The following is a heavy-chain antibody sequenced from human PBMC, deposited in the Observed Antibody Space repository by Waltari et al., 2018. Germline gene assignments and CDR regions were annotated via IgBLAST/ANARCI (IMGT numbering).Heavy chain of an antibody. CDR3: ARGFTGIDYFDY. CDR1: GFTFSSYD. D-gene: IGHD3-10*01. Sequence: EVQLVESGGGLVQPGGSLRLSCAASGFTFSSYDMHWVRQATGKGLEWVSAIGTAGDTYYPGSVKGRFTISRENAKNSLYLQMNSLRAGDTAVYYCARGFTGIDYFDYWGQGTLVTVSS. J-gene: IGHJ4*02. CDR2: IGTAGDT. V-gene: IGHV3-13*01.